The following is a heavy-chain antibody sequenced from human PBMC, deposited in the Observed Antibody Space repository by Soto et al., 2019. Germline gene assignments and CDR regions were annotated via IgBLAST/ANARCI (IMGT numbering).Heavy chain of an antibody. Sequence: SETLSLTCTVSGGSISSSSYYWGWIRQPPGKGLEWIGSIYYSGSTYYNPSLKSRVTISVDTSKNQFSLKLSSVTAADTAVYYCARQGGEYYDFWSGYKRVYYFDYWGQGTLVTVSS. D-gene: IGHD3-3*01. CDR3: ARQGGEYYDFWSGYKRVYYFDY. V-gene: IGHV4-39*01. CDR2: IYYSGST. J-gene: IGHJ4*02. CDR1: GGSISSSSYY.